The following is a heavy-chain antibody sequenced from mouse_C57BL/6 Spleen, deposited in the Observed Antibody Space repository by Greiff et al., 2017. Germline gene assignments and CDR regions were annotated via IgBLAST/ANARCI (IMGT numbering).Heavy chain of an antibody. Sequence: VQLQQSGAELVRPGASVKLSCTASGFNIKDYYMHWVKQRPEQGLEWIGRIDPEDGDTEYAPKFQGKATMTADTSSNTAYLQLSSLTSEDSAVYFCAREAYGNDYYYAMDYWGQGTSVTVSS. CDR1: GFNIKDYY. V-gene: IGHV14-1*01. D-gene: IGHD2-2*01. J-gene: IGHJ4*01. CDR2: IDPEDGDT. CDR3: AREAYGNDYYYAMDY.